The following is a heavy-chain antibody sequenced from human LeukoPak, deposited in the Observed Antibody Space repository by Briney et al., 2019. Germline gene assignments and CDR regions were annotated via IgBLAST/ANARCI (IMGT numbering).Heavy chain of an antibody. CDR3: AREGDYYCSGGSCYDY. D-gene: IGHD2-15*01. J-gene: IGHJ4*02. V-gene: IGHV3-7*01. Sequence: GGSLRLSCAASGFTFSSYWMSWVRQAPGKGLEWVANIKQDGSEKYYVDSVKGRFTISRDNAKNSLYLRMNSLRAEDTAVYYCAREGDYYCSGGSCYDYWGQGTLVTVSS. CDR2: IKQDGSEK. CDR1: GFTFSSYW.